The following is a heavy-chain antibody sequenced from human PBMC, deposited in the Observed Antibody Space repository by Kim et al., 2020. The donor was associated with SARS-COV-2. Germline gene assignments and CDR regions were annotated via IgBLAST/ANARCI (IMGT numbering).Heavy chain of an antibody. CDR3: ARVIAVAGIPDY. V-gene: IGHV4-39*01. D-gene: IGHD6-19*01. Sequence: TDSNPSLNSRVTISIDTSTSQFSLNLSSVTAADTAVYYCARVIAVAGIPDYWGQGTLVTVSS. J-gene: IGHJ4*01. CDR2: T.